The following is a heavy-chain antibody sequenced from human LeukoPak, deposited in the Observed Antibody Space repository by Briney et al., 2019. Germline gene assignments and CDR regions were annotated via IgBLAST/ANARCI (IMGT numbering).Heavy chain of an antibody. J-gene: IGHJ4*02. Sequence: PSETLSLTCTVSADSISNYYWTWLRQPPGKGLEWVGNIYNSGSTNYNTSLKSRVTISMDTSKNQFSLKLSSVTAADTAVYYCAAEFSNEQWLDWDYWGQGTLVTVSS. CDR1: ADSISNYY. CDR2: IYNSGST. V-gene: IGHV4-59*01. D-gene: IGHD6-19*01. CDR3: AAEFSNEQWLDWDY.